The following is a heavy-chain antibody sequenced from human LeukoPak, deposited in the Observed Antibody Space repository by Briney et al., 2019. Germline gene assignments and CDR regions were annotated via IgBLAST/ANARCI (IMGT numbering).Heavy chain of an antibody. CDR3: ARSPVVVVAATRLRRWFDP. D-gene: IGHD2-15*01. CDR2: IYYSGST. V-gene: IGHV4-59*01. J-gene: IGHJ5*02. CDR1: VGSISSYY. Sequence: SETLSLTCTVSVGSISSYYWSWIRQPPGKGLKWIGYIYYSGSTNYNPSLKSRVTISIDTSKNQFSLRLSSVTAADTAVYYCARSPVVVVAATRLRRWFDPWGQGTLVTVSS.